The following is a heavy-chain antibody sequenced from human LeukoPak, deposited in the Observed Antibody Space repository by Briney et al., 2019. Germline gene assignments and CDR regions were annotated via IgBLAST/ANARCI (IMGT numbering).Heavy chain of an antibody. CDR3: ARDAYSSSPTSFDY. D-gene: IGHD6-6*01. CDR1: GYTFTGYY. J-gene: IGHJ4*02. Sequence: ASVKVSCKASGYTFTGYYMHWVRQAPGQGLEWMGWINPNSGSTNYAQKFQGRVTMTRDTSISTAYMELSRLRSDDTAVYYCARDAYSSSPTSFDYWGQGTLVTVSS. V-gene: IGHV1-2*02. CDR2: INPNSGST.